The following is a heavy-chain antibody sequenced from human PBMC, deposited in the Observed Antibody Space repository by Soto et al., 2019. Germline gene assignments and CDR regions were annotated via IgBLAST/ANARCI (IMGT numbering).Heavy chain of an antibody. D-gene: IGHD3-3*01. CDR1: GGSISSGGYS. CDR2: IYHSGST. V-gene: IGHV4-30-2*01. J-gene: IGHJ5*02. CDR3: ARGNSDDDFWRGYYMGWFDP. Sequence: SETLSLTCAVSGGSISSGGYSWSWIRQPPGKGLEWIGYIYHSGSTYYNPSLKSRVTISVDRSKNQFSLKLSSVTAADTAVYYCARGNSDDDFWRGYYMGWFDPWGQGTLVTASS.